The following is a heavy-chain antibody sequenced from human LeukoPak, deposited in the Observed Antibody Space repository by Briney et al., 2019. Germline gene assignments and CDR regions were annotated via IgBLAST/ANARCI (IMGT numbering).Heavy chain of an antibody. CDR3: AREGGYSHAFDY. CDR1: GFTFSSYW. J-gene: IGHJ4*02. V-gene: IGHV3-74*01. Sequence: GGSLRLSCAASGFTFSSYWMYWVRQAPGKGLVWVSRINSDGSSTSHADSVKGRFAISRDNAKNTLYLQMNSLRAEDTAVYYCAREGGYSHAFDYWGQGTLVTVSS. CDR2: INSDGSST. D-gene: IGHD3-22*01.